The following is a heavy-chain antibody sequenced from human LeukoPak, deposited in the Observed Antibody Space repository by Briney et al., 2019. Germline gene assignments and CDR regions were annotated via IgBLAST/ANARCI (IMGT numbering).Heavy chain of an antibody. Sequence: SETLSLTRAVYGGSFSGYYWSWIRQPPGKGLEWIGEINHSGSTNYNPSLKSRVTISVDTSKNQFSLKLSSVTAADTAVYYCARGQYSSSSGPYYYYYGMDVWGQGTTVTVSS. J-gene: IGHJ6*02. CDR3: ARGQYSSSSGPYYYYYGMDV. CDR2: INHSGST. V-gene: IGHV4-34*01. CDR1: GGSFSGYY. D-gene: IGHD6-6*01.